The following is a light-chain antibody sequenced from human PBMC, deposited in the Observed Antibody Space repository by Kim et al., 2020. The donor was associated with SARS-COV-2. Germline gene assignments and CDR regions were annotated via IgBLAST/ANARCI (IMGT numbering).Light chain of an antibody. CDR1: QTINTW. CDR3: QQYNSYWS. J-gene: IGKJ1*01. CDR2: HVS. Sequence: DIQMTQSPSTLSASVGDRVTITCRASQTINTWLAWYQQKPGKVPNLLIYHVSTLESGVPSRFSGSGSGTEFTLTISSLQPDDFATYYCQQYNSYWSFGQGTKVE. V-gene: IGKV1-5*03.